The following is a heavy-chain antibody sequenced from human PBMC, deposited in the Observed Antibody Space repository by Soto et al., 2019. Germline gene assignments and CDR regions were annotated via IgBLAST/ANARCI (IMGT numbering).Heavy chain of an antibody. CDR2: IIPIFGTA. CDR3: ASPARYGSGSSFDY. CDR1: GGTFSSYA. V-gene: IGHV1-69*01. Sequence: QVQLVQSGAEVKKPGSSVKVSCKASGGTFSSYAISWVRQAPGQGLEWMGGIIPIFGTANYAQKFQGRVTITADESTSTAYMELSSLSAEDTAVYYWASPARYGSGSSFDYWGQGTLVTVSS. D-gene: IGHD3-10*01. J-gene: IGHJ4*02.